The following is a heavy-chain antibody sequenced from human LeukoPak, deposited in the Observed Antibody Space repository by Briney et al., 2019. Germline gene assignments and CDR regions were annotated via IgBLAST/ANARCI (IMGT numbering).Heavy chain of an antibody. CDR2: VYYSGRP. Sequence: PSETLSLTCTVSGYSISSGYYWSWIRQPPGKGLEWIGYVYYSGRPNYNPSLKGRVTISLGTSKNQFSLKLSSVTAADTAVYYCATSTTGTTYAFDIWGQGTMVTVSS. CDR3: ATSTTGTTYAFDI. V-gene: IGHV4-61*01. CDR1: GYSISSGYY. J-gene: IGHJ3*02. D-gene: IGHD1-1*01.